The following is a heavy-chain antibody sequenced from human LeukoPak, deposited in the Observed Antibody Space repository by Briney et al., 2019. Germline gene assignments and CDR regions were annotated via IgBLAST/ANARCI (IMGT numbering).Heavy chain of an antibody. CDR1: GGSISSGDYY. V-gene: IGHV4-30-4*01. Sequence: SQTLSLTCTVSGGSISSGDYYWSWIRQPPGKGLEWIGYIYNSGSTYYNPSLKSRLTISVDTSKNQFSLKLNSVTAADTAVYYCASRSPPGETGYFDYWGQGTLVTVSS. CDR3: ASRSPPGETGYFDY. J-gene: IGHJ4*02. D-gene: IGHD2-21*01. CDR2: IYNSGST.